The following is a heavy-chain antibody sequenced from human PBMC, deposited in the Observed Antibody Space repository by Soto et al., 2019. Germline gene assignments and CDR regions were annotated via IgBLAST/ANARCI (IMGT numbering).Heavy chain of an antibody. CDR2: ISYDGSNK. V-gene: IGHV3-30*18. CDR3: AKDCWGSAYYYYGMDF. CDR1: GFTFSSYG. Sequence: TGGDLRLSCAASGFTFSSYGMHLGRQAPGKGLGWVAVISYDGSNKYYADSVKGRFTISRDNSKNTLYLQMNSLRAEDTAVYYCAKDCWGSAYYYYGMDFWGQGITGTVSS. J-gene: IGHJ6*02. D-gene: IGHD7-27*01.